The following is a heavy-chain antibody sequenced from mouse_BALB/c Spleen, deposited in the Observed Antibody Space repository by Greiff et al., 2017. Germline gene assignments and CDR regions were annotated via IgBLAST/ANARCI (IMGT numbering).Heavy chain of an antibody. J-gene: IGHJ3*01. CDR1: GFNIKDYY. Sequence: EVQLQQSGAELVRSGASVKLSCTASGFNIKDYYMHWVKQRPEQGLEWIGWIDPENGDTEYAPKFQGKATMTADTSSNTAYLQLSSLTSEDTAVYYCNAWGARACAYWGQGTLVTVSA. D-gene: IGHD3-1*01. V-gene: IGHV14-4*02. CDR3: NAWGARACAY. CDR2: IDPENGDT.